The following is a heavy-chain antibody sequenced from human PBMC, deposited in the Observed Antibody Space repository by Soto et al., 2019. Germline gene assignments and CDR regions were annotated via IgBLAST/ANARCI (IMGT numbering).Heavy chain of an antibody. CDR3: ARGYYSGSNPSSFDY. J-gene: IGHJ4*02. CDR2: ITPTLNIA. CDR1: GGTFSSYT. D-gene: IGHD1-26*01. Sequence: QLQLVQSGAEVREPGSSVKVSCKASGGTFSSYTVIWVRQAPGQGLEWMGGITPTLNIAKYAEKFQGRVTITSDKSTSTVNMHLSSLRSEDTAVYFCARGYYSGSNPSSFDYWGQRTLVAVSA. V-gene: IGHV1-69*17.